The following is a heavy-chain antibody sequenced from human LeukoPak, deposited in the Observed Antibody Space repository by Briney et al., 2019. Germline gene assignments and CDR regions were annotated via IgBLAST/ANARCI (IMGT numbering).Heavy chain of an antibody. D-gene: IGHD4-17*01. V-gene: IGHV4-34*01. J-gene: IGHJ6*03. CDR3: ARGPNRPTTVTQRTYYYYYYMDV. CDR1: GGSFSGYY. CDR2: INHSGST. Sequence: SETLSLTCAVYGGSFSGYYWSWIRQPPGKGLEWIGEINHSGSTNYNPSLKGRVTISVDTSKNQFSLKLSSVTAADTAVYYCARGPNRPTTVTQRTYYYYYYMDVWGKGTTVTVSS.